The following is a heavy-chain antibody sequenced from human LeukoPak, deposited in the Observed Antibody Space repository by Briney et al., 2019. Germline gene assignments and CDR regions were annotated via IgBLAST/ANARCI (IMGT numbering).Heavy chain of an antibody. V-gene: IGHV3-33*05. CDR1: GFTFSSYS. CDR3: AKGLPPRVGAPKSLDY. J-gene: IGHJ4*02. Sequence: PGRSLRLSCAASGFTFSSYSMQWVRQTPGKGLEWVGIMSNSGENTFYGEAVKGRFTISRDNSKNTLYLQMNSLRAEDTAVYYCAKGLPPRVGAPKSLDYWGQGTLVTVSS. CDR2: MSNSGENT. D-gene: IGHD1-26*01.